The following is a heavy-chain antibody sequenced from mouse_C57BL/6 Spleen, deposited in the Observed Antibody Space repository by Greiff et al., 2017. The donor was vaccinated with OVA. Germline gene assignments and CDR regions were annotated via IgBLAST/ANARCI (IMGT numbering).Heavy chain of an antibody. CDR1: GYTFTSYW. Sequence: QVQLQQPGAELVKPGASVKLSCKASGYTFTSYWMHWVKQRPGQGLEWIGMIHPNSGSTNYNEKFKSKATLTVDKSSSTAYMQLSSLTSEDSAVYYGARSDYGSSYGWFAYWGQGTLVTVSA. CDR3: ARSDYGSSYGWFAY. J-gene: IGHJ3*01. CDR2: IHPNSGST. D-gene: IGHD1-1*01. V-gene: IGHV1-64*01.